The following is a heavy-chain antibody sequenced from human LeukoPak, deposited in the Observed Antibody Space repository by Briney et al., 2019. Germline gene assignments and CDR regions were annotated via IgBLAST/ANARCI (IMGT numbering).Heavy chain of an antibody. V-gene: IGHV1-69*04. CDR1: GGTFSSYA. J-gene: IGHJ4*02. Sequence: PVKVSCKASGGTFSSYAISWVRQAPGQGLEWMGRIIPILGIANYAQKFQGRVTITADESMSTAYMELSSLRSEDTAVYYCARERISLVRGVHFDYWGQGTLVTVSS. CDR2: IIPILGIA. D-gene: IGHD3-10*01. CDR3: ARERISLVRGVHFDY.